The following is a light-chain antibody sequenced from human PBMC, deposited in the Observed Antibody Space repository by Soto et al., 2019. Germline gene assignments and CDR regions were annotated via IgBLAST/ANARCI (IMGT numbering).Light chain of an antibody. CDR1: QSVNSVY. V-gene: IGKV3-20*01. CDR2: GAS. CDR3: QKYGDSPRT. Sequence: DIVLTQSAGTLSLSPGDIATLSCRASQSVNSVYLAWYQQRPGQAPRILIYGASTRAAGVPHRFSGSGSGTDLNLTIARLEPEDFAVYYCQKYGDSPRTFGQGTRLEIK. J-gene: IGKJ5*01.